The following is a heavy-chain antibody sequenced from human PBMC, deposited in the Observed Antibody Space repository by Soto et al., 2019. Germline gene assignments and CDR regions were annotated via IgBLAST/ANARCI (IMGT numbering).Heavy chain of an antibody. V-gene: IGHV3-30*03. D-gene: IGHD1-7*01. CDR2: ISYDGSNK. CDR3: ATSDGVWNYIRDGMWV. CDR1: GFTFSSYG. J-gene: IGHJ6*04. Sequence: VGSLRLSCAASGFTFSSYGMHWVRQAPGKGLEWVAVISYDGSNKYYADSVKGRFTISRDNSKNTLYLQMNSLRAEDTAVYYCATSDGVWNYIRDGMWVWGRESTVTACS.